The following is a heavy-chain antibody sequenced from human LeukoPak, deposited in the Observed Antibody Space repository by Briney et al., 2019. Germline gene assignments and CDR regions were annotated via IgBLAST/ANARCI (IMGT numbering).Heavy chain of an antibody. V-gene: IGHV4-59*12. CDR3: ARDRRQRDYFDF. CDR2: ISYSGST. D-gene: IGHD1-1*01. Sequence: SETLSLTCTVSGDSLSPYYWGWIRQPPGKGLEWLGYISYSGSTNYNPSLKSRVTFSVATSKNQFFLDLSSVTAADTAVYYCARDRRQRDYFDFWGQGARVTVSS. CDR1: GDSLSPYY. J-gene: IGHJ4*02.